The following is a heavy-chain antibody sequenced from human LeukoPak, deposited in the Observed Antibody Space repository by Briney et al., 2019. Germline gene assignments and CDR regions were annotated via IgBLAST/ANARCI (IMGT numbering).Heavy chain of an antibody. Sequence: GGSLRLSCAASGFTFSSYAMHWVRQAPGKGLEGVAVISYDGSNKYYADSVKGRFTISRDNSKNTLYLQMNSLRAEDTAVYYCARLFMESENYFDYWGQGTLVTVSS. V-gene: IGHV3-30-3*01. CDR2: ISYDGSNK. D-gene: IGHD3-3*01. CDR3: ARLFMESENYFDY. CDR1: GFTFSSYA. J-gene: IGHJ4*02.